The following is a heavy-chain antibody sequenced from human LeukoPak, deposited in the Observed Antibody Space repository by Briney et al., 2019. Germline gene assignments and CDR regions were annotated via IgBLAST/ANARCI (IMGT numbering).Heavy chain of an antibody. CDR1: GFTFSGYA. CDR2: IGGSGGSP. V-gene: IGHV3-23*01. D-gene: IGHD3-22*01. J-gene: IGHJ3*02. CDR3: AKPYYYGSSGYYPNDAFDI. Sequence: GGSLRLSCAASGFTFSGYAMGWVRQAPGKGLEWVSGIGGSGGSPYYSDSVKGRFTISRDNSKNTLYLQMNSLGGEDTAVYYCAKPYYYGSSGYYPNDAFDIWGQGTMVTVSS.